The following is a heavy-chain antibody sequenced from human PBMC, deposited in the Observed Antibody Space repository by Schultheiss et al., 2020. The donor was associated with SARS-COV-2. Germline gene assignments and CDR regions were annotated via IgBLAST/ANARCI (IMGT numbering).Heavy chain of an antibody. Sequence: SETLSLTCTVSGGSISSYYWSWIRQHPGKGLEWIGYIYYSGSTYYNPSLKSRVTISVDTSKNQFSLKLRSVTAADTALYYCAREMTRLTEWFDTWGQGTLVTVSS. CDR2: IYYSGST. J-gene: IGHJ5*02. CDR1: GGSISSYY. CDR3: AREMTRLTEWFDT. D-gene: IGHD4-17*01. V-gene: IGHV4-59*01.